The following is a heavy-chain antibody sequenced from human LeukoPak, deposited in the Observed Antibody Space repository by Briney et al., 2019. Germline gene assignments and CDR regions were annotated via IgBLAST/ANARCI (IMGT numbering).Heavy chain of an antibody. CDR1: GGSFSGYY. D-gene: IGHD3-3*01. V-gene: IGHV4-30-4*08. CDR2: IYYSGST. Sequence: PSETLSLTCAVYGGSFSGYYWSWIRQPPGKGLEWIGYIYYSGSTYYNPSLKSRVTISVDTSKNQFSLKLSSVTAADTAVYYCARGTNNYDFWSGYNPANWFDPWGQGTLVTVSS. J-gene: IGHJ5*02. CDR3: ARGTNNYDFWSGYNPANWFDP.